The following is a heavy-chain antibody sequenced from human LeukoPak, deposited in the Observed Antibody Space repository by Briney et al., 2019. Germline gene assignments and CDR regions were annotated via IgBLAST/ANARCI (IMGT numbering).Heavy chain of an antibody. D-gene: IGHD3-10*01. CDR3: ASSYMVRGVINNWFDP. V-gene: IGHV3-30*04. CDR2: ISYDGSNK. J-gene: IGHJ5*02. CDR1: GFTFSSYA. Sequence: GRSLRLSCAASGFTFSSYAMHWVRQAPGKGLEWVAVISYDGSNKYYADSVKGRFTISRDNSKNTLYLQMNSLRAEDTAVYYCASSYMVRGVINNWFDPWGQGTLVTVSS.